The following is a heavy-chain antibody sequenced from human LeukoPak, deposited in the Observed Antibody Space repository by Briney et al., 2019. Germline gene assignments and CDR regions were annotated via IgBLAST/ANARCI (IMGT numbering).Heavy chain of an antibody. CDR2: FDPEDGET. Sequence: ASVKVSCKVSGYTLTELSMHWVRQAPGKALEWMGGFDPEDGETIYAQKFQGRVTMTEDTSTDTAYMELSSLRSDDTAVHYCARDPGGRWFDPWGQGTLVTVSS. CDR1: GYTLTELS. J-gene: IGHJ5*02. D-gene: IGHD4-23*01. CDR3: ARDPGGRWFDP. V-gene: IGHV1-24*01.